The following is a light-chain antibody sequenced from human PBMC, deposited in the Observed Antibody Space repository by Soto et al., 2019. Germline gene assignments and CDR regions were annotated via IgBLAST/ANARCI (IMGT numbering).Light chain of an antibody. CDR3: HQCISYRLSA. V-gene: IGKV1-5*01. CDR1: QSISGW. CDR2: EAS. J-gene: IGKJ2*01. Sequence: DIQMTQSPSTLSASVGAGVTITCRASQSISGWLAWFQQKPVKAPKLRIYEASTLESGVPSRFSGSGSGTHSALNISSLQRDDFATYVWHQCISYRLSAFGQGTKLEI.